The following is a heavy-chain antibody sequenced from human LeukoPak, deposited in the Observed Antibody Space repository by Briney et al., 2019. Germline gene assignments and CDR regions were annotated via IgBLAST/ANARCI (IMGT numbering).Heavy chain of an antibody. J-gene: IGHJ4*02. CDR2: INHSGST. CDR3: ASFLRVGRANYFDY. Sequence: SETLSLTCAVYGGSFSGYYWSWIRQPPGKGLEWIGEINHSGSTNYNPSLKSRVTISVDTSKNQFSLKLSSVTAADTAVYYCASFLRVGRANYFDYWGQGTLVTVSS. D-gene: IGHD4-17*01. V-gene: IGHV4-34*01. CDR1: GGSFSGYY.